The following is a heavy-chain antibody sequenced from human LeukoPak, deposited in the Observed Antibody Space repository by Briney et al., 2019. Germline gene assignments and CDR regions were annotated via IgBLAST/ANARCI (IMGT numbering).Heavy chain of an antibody. J-gene: IGHJ4*02. CDR3: ARETPNMYGSGLN. Sequence: GGSLRLSCAASGFTVSSNYMSWVRQAPGKGLEWGSVIYSGGSTYYADSVKGRFTISRDNSKNTLYLQMSSVRAEDTAVYHCARETPNMYGSGLNWGQRTLVTVSS. CDR2: IYSGGST. V-gene: IGHV3-53*01. CDR1: GFTVSSNY. D-gene: IGHD3-10*01.